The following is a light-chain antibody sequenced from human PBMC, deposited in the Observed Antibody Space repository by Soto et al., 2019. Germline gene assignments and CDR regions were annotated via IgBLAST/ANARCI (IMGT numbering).Light chain of an antibody. CDR3: QQYNNSLWT. J-gene: IGKJ1*01. CDR1: QSISSY. Sequence: EIVSTQSPATLSLSPGERATLSCRASQSISSYLAWYQQKPGQAPRLLIYGASTRASGIPARFSGSGSGTDFTLTISRLEPEDFAVYYCQQYNNSLWTFGQGTKVDIK. CDR2: GAS. V-gene: IGKV3-11*01.